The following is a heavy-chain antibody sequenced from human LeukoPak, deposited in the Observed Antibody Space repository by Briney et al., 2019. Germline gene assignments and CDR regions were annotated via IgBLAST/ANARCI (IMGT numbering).Heavy chain of an antibody. D-gene: IGHD6-19*01. Sequence: GGSLRLSCAASGFTFSSYAMSWVRQAPGKGLEWVSAISGSGGSTYYADSVKGRFTISRDNSKNTPYLQMNSLRAEDTAVYYCAGGGYSSGWRPYYFDYWGQGTLVTVSS. CDR3: AGGGYSSGWRPYYFDY. CDR1: GFTFSSYA. CDR2: ISGSGGST. V-gene: IGHV3-23*01. J-gene: IGHJ4*02.